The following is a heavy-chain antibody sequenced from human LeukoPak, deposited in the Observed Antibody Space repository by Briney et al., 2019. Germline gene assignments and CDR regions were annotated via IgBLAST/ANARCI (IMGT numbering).Heavy chain of an antibody. CDR1: GGPFSGHY. CDR3: ARGGVPAAIFDY. Sequence: SEALSLTCDVYGGPFSGHYWSWIRQPPGKGLEWIGEIKHSGSTNYIPSLKTRVTISVDTSKTQFSLKLSSVTAADTAVYYWARGGVPAAIFDYWGQGTLGTVSS. V-gene: IGHV4-34*01. D-gene: IGHD2-2*01. J-gene: IGHJ4*02. CDR2: IKHSGST.